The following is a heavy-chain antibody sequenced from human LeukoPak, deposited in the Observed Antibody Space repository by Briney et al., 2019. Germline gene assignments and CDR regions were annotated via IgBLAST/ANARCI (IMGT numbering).Heavy chain of an antibody. CDR1: GFTFSSYS. CDR3: ARVEAAAGLSGAYYYYGMDV. CDR2: ISSSSSYI. D-gene: IGHD6-13*01. V-gene: IGHV3-21*01. Sequence: PGGSLRLSCAASGFTFSSYSMNWVRQAPGKGLEWVSSISSSSSYIYYADSVKGRFAISRDNAKNSLYLQMNSLRAEDTAVYYCARVEAAAGLSGAYYYYGMDVWGQGTTVTVSS. J-gene: IGHJ6*02.